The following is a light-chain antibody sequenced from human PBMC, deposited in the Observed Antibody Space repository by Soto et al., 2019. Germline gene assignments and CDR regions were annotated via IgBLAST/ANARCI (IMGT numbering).Light chain of an antibody. V-gene: IGLV2-14*01. CDR1: SSDVGGYNY. CDR2: EVS. J-gene: IGLJ3*02. Sequence: QSALTQPASVSGSPGQSITISCTGTSSDVGGYNYVSWYQQHPGKAPKLMIYEVSNRPSGVSNRFSGSKSGNTAYLTISGLQAEDEADYYCSSFTSSNTWMFGGGTQLTVL. CDR3: SSFTSSNTWM.